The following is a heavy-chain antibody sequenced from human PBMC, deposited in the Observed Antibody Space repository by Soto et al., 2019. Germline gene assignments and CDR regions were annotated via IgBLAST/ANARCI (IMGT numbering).Heavy chain of an antibody. CDR2: ISTSARII. D-gene: IGHD4-4*01. Sequence: QVQLVEPGGALVKPGGSLRLSCAASGFTFSDYFMTWIRQAPGEGLEWVAYISTSARIINYADSVKGRFTISRDNAKNSLYLQMNSLRAEDTAVYFCAREYSAYHYHVDFWGQGTVVTVSS. CDR1: GFTFSDYF. J-gene: IGHJ4*02. V-gene: IGHV3-11*01. CDR3: AREYSAYHYHVDF.